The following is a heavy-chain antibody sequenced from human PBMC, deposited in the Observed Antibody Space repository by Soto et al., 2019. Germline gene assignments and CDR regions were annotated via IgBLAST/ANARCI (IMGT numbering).Heavy chain of an antibody. CDR2: IIPISGTE. CDR1: GGTFSSHS. D-gene: IGHD2-2*01. V-gene: IGHV1-69*01. J-gene: IGHJ6*04. Sequence: QVQLVQSGAEVKKPGSSVKVSCKVSGGTFSSHSINWVRQAPGQGPEWMGGIIPISGTENYAQKFQGRVTITADESTSTAYMGLSSLTSEDTALYYCSTSVYCSTTRCYYYYGLDVWGEGTTVIVSS. CDR3: STSVYCSTTRCYYYYGLDV.